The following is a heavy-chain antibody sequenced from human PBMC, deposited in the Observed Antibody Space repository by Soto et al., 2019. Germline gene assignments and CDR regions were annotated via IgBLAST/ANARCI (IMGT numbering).Heavy chain of an antibody. CDR3: ARRVGAITYYFDY. Sequence: QVQLVESGGGVVQPGRSLRLSCAASGFTFSSYAMHWVRQAPGKGLEWVEVISYDGSNKYYADSVKGRFTISRDNSKNTLYLQMNSLRAEDTAVYYCARRVGAITYYFDYWGQGTLVTVSS. D-gene: IGHD1-26*01. J-gene: IGHJ4*02. V-gene: IGHV3-30-3*01. CDR2: ISYDGSNK. CDR1: GFTFSSYA.